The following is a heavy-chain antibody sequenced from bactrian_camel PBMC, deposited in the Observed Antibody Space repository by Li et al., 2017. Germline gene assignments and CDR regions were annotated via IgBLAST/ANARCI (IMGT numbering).Heavy chain of an antibody. CDR3: AADGIWSRVATFGY. V-gene: IGHV3S53*01. CDR1: GTLPSSVC. Sequence: HVQLVESGGASVQAGGSLVLSCAVSGTLPSSVCMGWFRQGAGKEHEGVATIGSDGTTNYADPVKGRFTISKDNAKKTLYLHMNTLKPEDSGMYYCAADGIWSRVATFGYWGQGTQVTVS. J-gene: IGHJ6*01. CDR2: IGSDGTT. D-gene: IGHD3*01.